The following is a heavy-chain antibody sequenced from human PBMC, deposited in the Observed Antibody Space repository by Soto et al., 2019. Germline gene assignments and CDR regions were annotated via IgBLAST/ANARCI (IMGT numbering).Heavy chain of an antibody. CDR3: ARLGYCISTSCYIYYYYGMDV. CDR1: GYTFTSYD. CDR2: MIPNCGKA. V-gene: IGHV1-8*01. J-gene: IGHJ6*02. D-gene: IGHD2-2*02. Sequence: GASVKVSCKASGYTFTSYDINWVRQATGQGLEWMGWMIPNCGKAGYAQKFQGRVTITRDESTSTAYMELSSLRSEDTAVYYCARLGYCISTSCYIYYYYGMDVWGQGTTVTVSS.